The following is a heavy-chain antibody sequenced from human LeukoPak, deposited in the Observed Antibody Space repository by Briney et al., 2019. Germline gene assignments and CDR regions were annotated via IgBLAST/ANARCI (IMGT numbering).Heavy chain of an antibody. J-gene: IGHJ3*02. V-gene: IGHV3-9*01. CDR2: ISWNSGSI. Sequence: GGSLRLSCAASGFTFDDYAMHWVRQAPGKGLEWVSGISWNSGSIGYADSVKGRFTISRDNAKNSLYLQMNSLRAEDTALYFCVRTKVSAWGDAFDIWGQGTMVTVSS. CDR1: GFTFDDYA. CDR3: VRTKVSAWGDAFDI. D-gene: IGHD4-11*01.